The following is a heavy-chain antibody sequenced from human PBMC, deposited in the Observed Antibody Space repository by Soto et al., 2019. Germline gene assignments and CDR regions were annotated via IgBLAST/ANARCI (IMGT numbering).Heavy chain of an antibody. J-gene: IGHJ4*02. CDR3: ARGNLGMGNCSSTSCYPDFDY. CDR2: INHSGST. V-gene: IGHV4-34*01. D-gene: IGHD2-2*01. CDR1: GGSFSGYY. Sequence: SETLSLTCAVYGGSFSGYYWSWIRQPPGKGLEWIGEINHSGSTNYNPSLKSRVTISVDTSKNQFSLKLSSVTAADTAVYYCARGNLGMGNCSSTSCYPDFDYWGQGTLVTVSS.